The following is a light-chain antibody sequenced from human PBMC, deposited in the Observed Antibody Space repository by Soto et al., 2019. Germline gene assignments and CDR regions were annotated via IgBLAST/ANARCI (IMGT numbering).Light chain of an antibody. CDR3: QQYGSAPRT. V-gene: IGKV3-20*01. Sequence: EIVLTQSPGTLSLSPGERATLSCRASQSVFSSSLAWFQQKPGQAPRLLIYGASSRATGIPDRFSGSGSGTDFTLTISRLEPEDFALYYCQQYGSAPRTFGQGTKVDIK. CDR2: GAS. J-gene: IGKJ1*01. CDR1: QSVFSSS.